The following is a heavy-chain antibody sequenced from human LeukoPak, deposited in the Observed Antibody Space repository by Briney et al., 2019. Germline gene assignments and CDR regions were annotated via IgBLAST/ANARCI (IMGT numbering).Heavy chain of an antibody. CDR1: GGSISSYY. D-gene: IGHD3-22*01. CDR3: ARLYDSSGYYDY. Sequence: SETLSLTCTVSGGSISSYYWSWIRQPAGKGLEWIGRTYTSGSTNYNPSLKSRVTMSVDTSKNQFSLKLSSVTAADTAVYYCARLYDSSGYYDYWGQGTLVTVSS. CDR2: TYTSGST. V-gene: IGHV4-4*07. J-gene: IGHJ4*02.